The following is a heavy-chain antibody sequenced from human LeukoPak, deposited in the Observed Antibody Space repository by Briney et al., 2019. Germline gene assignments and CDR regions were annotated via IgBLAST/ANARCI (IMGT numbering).Heavy chain of an antibody. D-gene: IGHD6-13*01. Sequence: GGSLRLSCAASGFTFSSYSMNWVRQAPGKGLEWVSSISSNNDYIYYADSVKGRFTISRDNAKNSLFLQMNSLRAEDTAVYYCARVAVAAAGTDYWGQGTLVTVSS. CDR2: ISSNNDYI. CDR1: GFTFSSYS. CDR3: ARVAVAAAGTDY. V-gene: IGHV3-21*01. J-gene: IGHJ4*02.